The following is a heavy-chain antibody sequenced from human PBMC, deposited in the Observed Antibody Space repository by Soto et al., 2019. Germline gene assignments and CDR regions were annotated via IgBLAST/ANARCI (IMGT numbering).Heavy chain of an antibody. V-gene: IGHV4-30-4*01. CDR1: GGSISSGDYY. D-gene: IGHD6-6*01. CDR3: ARVVEVKQLVSNWFDP. J-gene: IGHJ5*02. Sequence: SETLSLTYTVSGGSISSGDYYWSWIRQPPGKGLEWIGYIYYSGSTYYNPSLKSRVTISVDTSKNQFSLKLSSVTAADTAVYYCARVVEVKQLVSNWFDPWGQGTLVTVSS. CDR2: IYYSGST.